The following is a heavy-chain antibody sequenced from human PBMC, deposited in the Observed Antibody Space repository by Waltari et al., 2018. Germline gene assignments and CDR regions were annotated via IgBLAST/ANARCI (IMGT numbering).Heavy chain of an antibody. CDR3: ARVSGYDSYYYGMDV. CDR2: INPNRGGT. Sequence: QVQLVQSGAEVKKPGASVKVSCKASGYTFTGYYMHWVRQAPGQGLEWMGWINPNRGGTNYAQKLQGRVTRTRDTSISTAYMELSRLRSDDTAVYYCARVSGYDSYYYGMDVWGQGTTVTVSS. V-gene: IGHV1-2*02. CDR1: GYTFTGYY. J-gene: IGHJ6*02. D-gene: IGHD5-12*01.